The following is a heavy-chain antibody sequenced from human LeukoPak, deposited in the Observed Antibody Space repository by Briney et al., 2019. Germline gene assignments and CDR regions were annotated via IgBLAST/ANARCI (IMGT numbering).Heavy chain of an antibody. J-gene: IGHJ4*02. D-gene: IGHD6-6*01. CDR1: GGSISSYY. CDR3: GRDHTSSSHFDY. V-gene: IGHV4-59*01. Sequence: SETLSLTCTVSGGSISSYYWSWIRQPPGKGLEWIGYIYYSGTTNYNPSLKSRVTMSVDTSKNQFSLKLSSVTAADTAIYYCGRDHTSSSHFDYWGQGILVTVSS. CDR2: IYYSGTT.